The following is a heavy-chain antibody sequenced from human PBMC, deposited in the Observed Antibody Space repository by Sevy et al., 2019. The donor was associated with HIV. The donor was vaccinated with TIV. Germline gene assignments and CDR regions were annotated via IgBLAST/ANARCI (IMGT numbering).Heavy chain of an antibody. CDR2: IYPGDSDT. J-gene: IGHJ3*02. CDR3: ARRPPYSSGWFGAFDI. CDR1: GYSFTSYW. D-gene: IGHD6-19*01. Sequence: GESLKISGKGSGYSFTSYWIGWVRQMPGKGLEWMGIIYPGDSDTRYSPSFQGQVTISADKSISTAYLQWSSLKASDTAMYYSARRPPYSSGWFGAFDIWGQGTMVTVSS. V-gene: IGHV5-51*01.